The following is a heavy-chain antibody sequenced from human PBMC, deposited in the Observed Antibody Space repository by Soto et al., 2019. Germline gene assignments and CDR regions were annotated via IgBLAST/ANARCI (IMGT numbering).Heavy chain of an antibody. CDR3: AVVSSPDY. CDR1: GFIFSNYD. J-gene: IGHJ4*02. Sequence: QVLLVESGGGVVHPGRSLRLSCAASGFIFSNYDMHWVRQAPGKGLEWVAFISEDGSNEYHADSVKGRFTISRDNSKNTLDLQMNSLRTDDTAVYYCAVVSSPDYWGQGTLVTVSS. D-gene: IGHD2-21*01. CDR2: ISEDGSNE. V-gene: IGHV3-30*03.